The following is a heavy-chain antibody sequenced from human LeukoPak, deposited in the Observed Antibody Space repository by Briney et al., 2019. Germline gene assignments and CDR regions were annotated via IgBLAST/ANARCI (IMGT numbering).Heavy chain of an antibody. D-gene: IGHD2-2*01. J-gene: IGHJ6*02. Sequence: GGSLRLSCAASGFTFNYAWMSWVRQVPGKGLEWVSTISGSGAGIYYADSVKGRFTISRDNSKNTLYLQMNSLRAEDTAVYYCAKPARGGWGQGTTVTVSS. CDR3: AKPARGG. CDR1: GFTFNYAW. V-gene: IGHV3-23*01. CDR2: ISGSGAGI.